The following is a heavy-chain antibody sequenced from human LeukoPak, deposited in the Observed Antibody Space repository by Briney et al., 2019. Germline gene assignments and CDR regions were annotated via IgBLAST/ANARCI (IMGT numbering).Heavy chain of an antibody. Sequence: GGSLRLSCAASGFTFSSYAMHWVRQAPGKGLEWVAVISYDGSNKYYADSVKGRFTISRDNSKNTLYLQMNSLRAEDTAVYYCARDSSTSYYDYVWGSYRSTYFGYWGQGTLVTVSS. J-gene: IGHJ4*02. CDR1: GFTFSSYA. CDR2: ISYDGSNK. CDR3: ARDSSTSYYDYVWGSYRSTYFGY. D-gene: IGHD3-16*02. V-gene: IGHV3-30-3*01.